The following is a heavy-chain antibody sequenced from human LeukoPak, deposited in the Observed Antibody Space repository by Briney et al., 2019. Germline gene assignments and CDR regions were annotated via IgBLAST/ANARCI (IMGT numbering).Heavy chain of an antibody. J-gene: IGHJ3*02. D-gene: IGHD2-2*01. V-gene: IGHV1-46*01. Sequence: ASVKVSCKASGYTFTIYYMHWVRQAPGQGLEWMGIINPSGGSTSYAQKFQGRVTMTRDTSTSTVYMELSSLRSEDTAVYYCARALCSSTSCWNDAFDIWGQGTMVTVSS. CDR1: GYTFTIYY. CDR3: ARALCSSTSCWNDAFDI. CDR2: INPSGGST.